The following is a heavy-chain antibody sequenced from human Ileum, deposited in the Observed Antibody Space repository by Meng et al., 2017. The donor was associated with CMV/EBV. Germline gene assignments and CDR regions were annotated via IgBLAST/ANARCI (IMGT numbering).Heavy chain of an antibody. CDR3: ARVKNDLYHSYGMDV. CDR2: IYNSGNS. J-gene: IGHJ6*02. CDR1: GGAMSGYY. D-gene: IGHD1-1*01. Sequence: GSLRLSCTVSGGAMSGYYWRWIQQPPGKGLEWIGNIYNSGNSKYSPSLTGRVTISVDTSKNQCSLRLSSVTAADTAVYYCARVKNDLYHSYGMDVWGQGTTVTVSS. V-gene: IGHV4-59*01.